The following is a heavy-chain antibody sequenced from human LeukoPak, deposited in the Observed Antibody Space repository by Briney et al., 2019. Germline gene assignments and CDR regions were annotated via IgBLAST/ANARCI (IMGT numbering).Heavy chain of an antibody. CDR2: ISGDGSTT. J-gene: IGHJ4*02. V-gene: IGHV3-74*01. Sequence: GGSLRLSCAASGFTFSSNWMHWVRQAPGKGLVWVSRISGDGSTTNYAGSVKGRFTISRDNAKNTLYLQMDSLRAEDTAVYYCARGQNTMGYWGQGTLVTVSS. CDR1: GFTFSSNW. D-gene: IGHD3-10*01. CDR3: ARGQNTMGY.